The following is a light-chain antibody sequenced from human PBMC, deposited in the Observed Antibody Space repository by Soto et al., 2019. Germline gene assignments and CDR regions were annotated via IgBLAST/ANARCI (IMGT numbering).Light chain of an antibody. CDR1: QSVSSNY. J-gene: IGKJ2*01. V-gene: IGKV3-20*01. Sequence: ETVLTQSPGTVSLSPGERATLSCTTSQSVSSNYLGWYQQQPGPAPSLVVYGVFNRPSGIPDRFSGGGSGTDFILISSGLEPEDSVDYYWQHYDGSPRTFGQGTKLEI. CDR2: GVF. CDR3: QHYDGSPRT.